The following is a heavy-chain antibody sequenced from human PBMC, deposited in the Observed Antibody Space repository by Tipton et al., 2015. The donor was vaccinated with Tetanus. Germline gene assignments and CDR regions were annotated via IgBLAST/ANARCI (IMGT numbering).Heavy chain of an antibody. CDR1: GASLSSSDYY. CDR2: IYSSGST. D-gene: IGHD1-26*01. CDR3: ARDQARGARGWNYFDC. J-gene: IGHJ4*02. V-gene: IGHV4-31*03. Sequence: TLSLTCTVSGASLSSSDYYWGWIRQPPGKGLEWIGDIYSSGSTYYNPSLKSRVTISVDTSKNQFSLRLNSVTDADTAGYYCARDQARGARGWNYFDCWGQGTLVNVSS.